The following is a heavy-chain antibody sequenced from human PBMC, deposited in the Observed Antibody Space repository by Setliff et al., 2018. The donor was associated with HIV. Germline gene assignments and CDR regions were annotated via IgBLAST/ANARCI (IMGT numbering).Heavy chain of an antibody. V-gene: IGHV4-59*11. CDR2: IYSSGSI. D-gene: IGHD3-9*01. Sequence: SETLSLTCTVSGGSISSHCWSWIRQSPGKALEWIGYIYSSGSIIYNPSLKSRVTMSVDTSKDQVSLDLDSVTAADTAVYYCSRYKCINFACVGFDIWGQGTVVTVSS. CDR1: GGSISSHC. J-gene: IGHJ3*02. CDR3: SRYKCINFACVGFDI.